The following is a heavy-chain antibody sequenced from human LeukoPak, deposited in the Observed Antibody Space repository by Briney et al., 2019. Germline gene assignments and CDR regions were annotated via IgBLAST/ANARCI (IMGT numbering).Heavy chain of an antibody. CDR1: EFTFSRYS. CDR3: AGGSSGL. J-gene: IGHJ3*01. D-gene: IGHD3-22*01. CDR2: INQDGSEK. Sequence: GGSLRLSCATSEFTFSRYSMYWVRQAPGKGLECVANINQDGSEKYYVDSVEGRFTISRDNAKNSLYLQMNSLRAEDTAVYYCAGGSSGLWGQGTMVTVSS. V-gene: IGHV3-7*01.